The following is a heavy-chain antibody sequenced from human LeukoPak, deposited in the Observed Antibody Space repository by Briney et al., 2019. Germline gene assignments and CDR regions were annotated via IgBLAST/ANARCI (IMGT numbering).Heavy chain of an antibody. CDR1: GYSISSGYY. Sequence: PSETLSLTCTVSGYSISSGYYWGWIRQPPGKGLEWIGSIYHSGSTYYNPSLKSRVTISVDTSKNQFSLRLSSVTAADTAVYYCARVTGYIVEDYFDYWGQGTLVTVSS. CDR3: ARVTGYIVEDYFDY. V-gene: IGHV4-38-2*02. D-gene: IGHD3-22*01. CDR2: IYHSGST. J-gene: IGHJ4*02.